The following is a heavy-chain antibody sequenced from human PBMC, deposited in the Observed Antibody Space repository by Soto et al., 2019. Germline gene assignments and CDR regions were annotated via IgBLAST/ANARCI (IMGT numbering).Heavy chain of an antibody. J-gene: IGHJ4*01. Sequence: LRLSCAASGFSFSGFWMHWVRQAPGKGLVWVSRMFTDVSTTYYADSVKGRFTISRDNAKSTLYLQMNSLRDEDTAVYYCVRELYSAYDSFDYWGHGALVTVSS. CDR2: MFTDVSTT. CDR1: GFSFSGFW. V-gene: IGHV3-74*01. D-gene: IGHD5-12*01. CDR3: VRELYSAYDSFDY.